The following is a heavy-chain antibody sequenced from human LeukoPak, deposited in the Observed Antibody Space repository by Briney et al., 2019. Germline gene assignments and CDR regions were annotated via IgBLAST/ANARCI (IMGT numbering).Heavy chain of an antibody. D-gene: IGHD3-22*01. V-gene: IGHV4-31*03. CDR1: GGSISSGGNY. Sequence: SQTLSLTCTVSGGSISSGGNYWSSIRQHPGKGLEWNVYIYDSGNTQHNPSLKSRITISIDTSKSQFSLKLSSLTAADTAVYYCAREKTAYYYDSSGYSEGAFDIWGQETMVTVSS. J-gene: IGHJ3*02. CDR3: AREKTAYYYDSSGYSEGAFDI. CDR2: IYDSGNT.